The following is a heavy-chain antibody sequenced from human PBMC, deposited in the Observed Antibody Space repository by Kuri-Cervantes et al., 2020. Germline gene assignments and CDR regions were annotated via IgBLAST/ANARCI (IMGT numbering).Heavy chain of an antibody. V-gene: IGHV1-8*01. Sequence: VKVSCKASGYTFTSYDINRVRQATGQGLEWMGWMNPNSGNTGYAQKFQGRVTMTRNTSTSTAYMELSSLRSGDTAVYYCASPIRTGGYSGSYVSADYYYYYGMDVWGQGTTVTVAS. CDR1: GYTFTSYD. CDR3: ASPIRTGGYSGSYVSADYYYYYGMDV. CDR2: MNPNSGNT. D-gene: IGHD1-26*01. J-gene: IGHJ6*01.